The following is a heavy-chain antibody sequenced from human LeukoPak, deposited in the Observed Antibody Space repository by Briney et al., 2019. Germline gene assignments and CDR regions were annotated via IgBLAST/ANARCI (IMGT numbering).Heavy chain of an antibody. J-gene: IGHJ4*02. CDR3: ASRTLTTFDY. CDR2: IYSGGST. V-gene: IGHV3-53*01. D-gene: IGHD2/OR15-2a*01. Sequence: SGGSLRLSCAASGFTVSSNYMSWVRQAPGKGLEWVSVIYSGGSTYYADSVKGRFTISRDNSKNTLYLQMNSLRAEDTAVYYCASRTLTTFDYWGQGALVTVSS. CDR1: GFTVSSNY.